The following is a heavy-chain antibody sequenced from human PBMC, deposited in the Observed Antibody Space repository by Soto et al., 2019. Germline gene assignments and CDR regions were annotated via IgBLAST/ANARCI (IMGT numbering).Heavy chain of an antibody. CDR3: ARNRVTTDYYGMDV. D-gene: IGHD4-17*01. V-gene: IGHV1-18*01. CDR1: GYTFTSYG. CDR2: ISAYNGKT. Sequence: QVQLVQSGAEVKKPGASVKVSCKASGYTFTSYGISWVRQAPGQGLEWMGWISAYNGKTNYAQKLQGRVTMTTDTPTSIAYMELRSMRSDATAVYYCARNRVTTDYYGMDVWGQGTTVAVSS. J-gene: IGHJ6*02.